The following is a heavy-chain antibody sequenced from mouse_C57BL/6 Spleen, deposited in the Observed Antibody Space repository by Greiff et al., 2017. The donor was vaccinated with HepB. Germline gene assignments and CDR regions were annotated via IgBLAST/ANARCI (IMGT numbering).Heavy chain of an antibody. CDR2: IHPNSGST. V-gene: IGHV1-64*01. Sequence: QVQLQQPGAELVKPGASVKLSCKASGYTFTSYWMHWVKQRPGQGLEWIGMIHPNSGSTNYNEKFKSKATLTVDKSSSTAYMPLSSLTSEDSAVYYCARREDCRYAMDYWGQGTSVTGSS. CDR1: GYTFTSYW. J-gene: IGHJ4*01. CDR3: ARREDCRYAMDY.